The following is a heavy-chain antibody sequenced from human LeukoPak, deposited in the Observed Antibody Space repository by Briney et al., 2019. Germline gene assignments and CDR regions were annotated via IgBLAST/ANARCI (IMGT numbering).Heavy chain of an antibody. D-gene: IGHD4-11*01. CDR2: IYHSGST. CDR1: GGSISSSNW. Sequence: SETLSLTCAVSGGSISSSNWWSWVRQPPGKGLEWIGEIYHSGSTNYNPSLKSRVTISVDTSKNQFSLKLNSVTAADTAVYYCARGASNYGSFWFGPWGQGTLVTVSS. V-gene: IGHV4-4*02. J-gene: IGHJ5*02. CDR3: ARGASNYGSFWFGP.